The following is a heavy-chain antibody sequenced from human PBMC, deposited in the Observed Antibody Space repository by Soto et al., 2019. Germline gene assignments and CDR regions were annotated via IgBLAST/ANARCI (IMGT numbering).Heavy chain of an antibody. V-gene: IGHV4-59*01. D-gene: IGHD1-26*01. CDR3: ASTSGSYYGYYYYGMDV. J-gene: IGHJ6*02. CDR2: IYYSGST. CDR1: GGSISSYY. Sequence: PSETLSLTCTVSGGSISSYYWSWIRQPPGKGLEWIGYIYYSGSTNYNPSLKSRVTISVDTSKNQFSLKLGSVTAADTAVYYCASTSGSYYGYYYYGMDVWGQGTTVTVSS.